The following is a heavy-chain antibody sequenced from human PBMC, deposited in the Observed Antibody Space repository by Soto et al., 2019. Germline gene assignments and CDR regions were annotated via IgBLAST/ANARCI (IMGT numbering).Heavy chain of an antibody. D-gene: IGHD3-3*01. CDR3: ARGGHNYDLRSVYIHPSTFPWAFDK. Sequence: SSVKVSCKASGYTFTGYYMHWVRQAPGQGLEWMGWINPNSGGTNYAQKFQGRVTMTRDTSISTAYMELSRLRSDDTAVYYCARGGHNYDLRSVYIHPSTFPWAFDKGGQAALV. CDR2: INPNSGGT. J-gene: IGHJ4*02. CDR1: GYTFTGYY. V-gene: IGHV1-2*02.